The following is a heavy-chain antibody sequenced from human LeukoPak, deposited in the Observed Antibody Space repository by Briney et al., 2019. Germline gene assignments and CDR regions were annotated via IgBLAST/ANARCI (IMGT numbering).Heavy chain of an antibody. CDR3: ASGGSYSAFDI. V-gene: IGHV3-30*03. CDR1: GFTFSSYG. CDR2: ISYDGSNK. J-gene: IGHJ3*02. Sequence: GGSLRLSCAASGFTFSSYGMHWVRQAPGKGLEWVAVISYDGSNKYYADSVKGRFTISRDNSKNTLYLQMNSLRAEDTAVYYCASGGSYSAFDIWGQGTMVTVSS. D-gene: IGHD1-26*01.